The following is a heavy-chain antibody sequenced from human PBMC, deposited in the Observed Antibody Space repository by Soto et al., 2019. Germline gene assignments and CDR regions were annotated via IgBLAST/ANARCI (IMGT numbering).Heavy chain of an antibody. CDR2: IYSIGST. CDR3: RRSSRYSTDV. V-gene: IGHV4-39*01. D-gene: IGHD6-13*01. J-gene: IGHJ6*02. CDR1: GGSISSSSY. Sequence: QLQLQESGPGLVKLSETLSLTCTVSGGSISSSSYWGWIRQPPGKGLEWIGSIYSIGSTYYNPSLKSRVTISVDTSKYQFSLKLSSVTAADTAVYYCRRSSRYSTDVWGQGTTVTVSS.